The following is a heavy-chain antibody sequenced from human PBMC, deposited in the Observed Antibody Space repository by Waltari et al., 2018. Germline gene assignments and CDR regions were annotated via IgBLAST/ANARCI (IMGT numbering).Heavy chain of an antibody. Sequence: EVQLVESGGGLVQPGGSLRLSCAVSGFTFSGYSLNWVRQAPGKWLELVSYISPGGDTIYYADSVKGRFTISRDSARNSLYLQMNSLRAEDTAVYYCARIRGVSGSYYSDFWGQGTLVTVSS. CDR1: GFTFSGYS. CDR2: ISPGGDTI. V-gene: IGHV3-48*04. J-gene: IGHJ4*02. D-gene: IGHD3-10*01. CDR3: ARIRGVSGSYYSDF.